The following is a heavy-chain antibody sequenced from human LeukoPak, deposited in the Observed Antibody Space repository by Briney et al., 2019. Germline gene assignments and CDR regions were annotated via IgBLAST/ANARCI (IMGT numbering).Heavy chain of an antibody. CDR3: ARVFASDWFDP. CDR1: GGSISSGDYY. CDR2: IYYSGST. Sequence: SETLSLTCTVSGGSISSGDYYWSWIRQPPGKGLEWIGYIYYSGSTYYNPSLKSRVTISVDTSKNQFSLKLSSVTAADTAVYYCARVFASDWFDPWGQGTLVTVSS. J-gene: IGHJ5*02. V-gene: IGHV4-30-4*01.